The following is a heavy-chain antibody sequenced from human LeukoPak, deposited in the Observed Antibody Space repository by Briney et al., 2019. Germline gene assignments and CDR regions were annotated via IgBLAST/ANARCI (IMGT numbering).Heavy chain of an antibody. CDR3: AQDIRPGWTGSWIDH. Sequence: GGTLRLSCAASGFTFRTYGMSWVRQAPGKGLEWVSAISGSGFGTYYADSMKGRFTISRDNSKNTLYLQMNSLRTEDTALYYCAQDIRPGWTGSWIDHWAQGTLVTVSS. D-gene: IGHD1-26*01. J-gene: IGHJ4*02. V-gene: IGHV3-23*01. CDR2: ISGSGFGT. CDR1: GFTFRTYG.